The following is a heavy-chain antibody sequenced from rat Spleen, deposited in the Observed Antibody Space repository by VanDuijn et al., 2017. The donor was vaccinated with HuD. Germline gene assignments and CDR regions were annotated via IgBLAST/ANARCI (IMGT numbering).Heavy chain of an antibody. CDR1: GFTFSDYY. CDR3: AVAGFGY. D-gene: IGHD4-3*01. J-gene: IGHJ2*01. Sequence: EVQLVESGGGLVQPGRSLKLSCAASGFTFSDYYMAWVRQAPKKGLEWVASISYEGSSPYYGDSVKGRFTISRDNAKSTLYLQMNSLKSEDTATYYCAVAGFGYWGQGVMVTVSS. CDR2: ISYEGSSP. V-gene: IGHV5-22*01.